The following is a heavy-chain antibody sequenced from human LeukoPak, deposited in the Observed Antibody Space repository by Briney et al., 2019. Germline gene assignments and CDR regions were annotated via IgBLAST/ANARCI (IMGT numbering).Heavy chain of an antibody. J-gene: IGHJ6*04. CDR1: GGTFSTSA. D-gene: IGHD1-26*01. V-gene: IGHV1-69*05. Sequence: ASVKVSCKASGGTFSTSAISWVRQAPGQGLEWMGGIIPIFGTPDYAQRFQDRVTIVMDESTTTVYMELSSLRSEDTAVYYCASDLPRGNLGGNYYYRMDVWGKGTTVTVSS. CDR2: IIPIFGTP. CDR3: ASDLPRGNLGGNYYYRMDV.